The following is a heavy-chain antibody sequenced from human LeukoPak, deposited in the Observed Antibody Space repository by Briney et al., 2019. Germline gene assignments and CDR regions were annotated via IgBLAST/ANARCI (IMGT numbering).Heavy chain of an antibody. CDR1: GGSISSSSYY. D-gene: IGHD6-13*01. CDR2: IYYGGST. V-gene: IGHV4-39*01. Sequence: SETLSLTCTVSGGSISSSSYYWGWIRQPPGKGLEWIGCIYYGGSTYYNPSLKSRVTISVDTSKNQFSLKLSSVTAADTAVYYCARLTDSSSWYFNYWGQGTLVTVSS. CDR3: ARLTDSSSWYFNY. J-gene: IGHJ4*02.